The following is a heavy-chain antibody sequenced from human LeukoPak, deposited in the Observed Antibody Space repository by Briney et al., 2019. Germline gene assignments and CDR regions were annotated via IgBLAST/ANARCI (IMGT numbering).Heavy chain of an antibody. J-gene: IGHJ1*01. CDR3: AKDGDSSGWPLYFQH. V-gene: IGHV3-23*01. CDR2: ISGSGGST. CDR1: GFTFSSYA. D-gene: IGHD6-19*01. Sequence: PGGSLRLSCAASGFTFSSYAMSWVHQAPGKGLDWVSAISGSGGSTYYADSVKGRFTISRDNSKNTLYLQMNSLRAEDTAVYYCAKDGDSSGWPLYFQHWGQGTLVTVSS.